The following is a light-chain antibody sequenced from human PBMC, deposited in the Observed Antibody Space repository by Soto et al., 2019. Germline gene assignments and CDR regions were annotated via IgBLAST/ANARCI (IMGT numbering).Light chain of an antibody. J-gene: IGLJ1*01. CDR3: CTYATGGTYG. CDR2: GVT. CDR1: HREIGRFNL. Sequence: QSVLTQPASVSGSPGQSITISCTGTHREIGRFNLVSWYQHHPQKAPKLIIFGVTERPSGISNRFSASKSGNTASLTISGLQAEDEADYYCCTYATGGTYGFGTGTKVTVL. V-gene: IGLV2-23*02.